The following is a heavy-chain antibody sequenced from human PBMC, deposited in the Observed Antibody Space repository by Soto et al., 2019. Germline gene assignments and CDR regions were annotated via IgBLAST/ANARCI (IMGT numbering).Heavy chain of an antibody. CDR3: AKDLYNWNPLRFCYYYGMDV. J-gene: IGHJ6*02. Sequence: GGSLRLSCAASGFTFSSYGMHWVRQAPGKGLEWVAVISYDGSNKYYADSVKGRFTISRDNSKNTLYLQMNSLRAEDTAVYYCAKDLYNWNPLRFCYYYGMDVWGQGTTVTVSS. V-gene: IGHV3-30*18. D-gene: IGHD1-20*01. CDR2: ISYDGSNK. CDR1: GFTFSSYG.